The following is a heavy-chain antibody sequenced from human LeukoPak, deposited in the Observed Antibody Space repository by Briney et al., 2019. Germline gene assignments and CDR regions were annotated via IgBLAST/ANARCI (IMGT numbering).Heavy chain of an antibody. V-gene: IGHV1-8*01. D-gene: IGHD1-26*01. Sequence: ASVKVSCKASGYTFTSYDINWVRQAPGQGLEWMGWMNPNSGNTGYAQKFQGRVTMTRNTSISTAYMELSSLRSEDTAVYYCARVRGSPYYYYYYMDVWGKGTTVTVSS. J-gene: IGHJ6*03. CDR3: ARVRGSPYYYYYYMDV. CDR1: GYTFTSYD. CDR2: MNPNSGNT.